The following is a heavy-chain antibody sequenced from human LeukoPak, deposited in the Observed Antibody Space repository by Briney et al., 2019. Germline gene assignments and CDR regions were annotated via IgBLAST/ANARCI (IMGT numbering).Heavy chain of an antibody. D-gene: IGHD3-22*01. J-gene: IGHJ4*02. V-gene: IGHV3-48*02. Sequence: PGGSLRLSCAASGFTFSSYSMNWVRQAPGKGLEWVSYISSSSSTIYYADSVKGRFTISRDNAKNSLYLQMSSLRDEDTAVYYCARDLDLPMIVVSNGGWGQGTLVTVSS. CDR1: GFTFSSYS. CDR3: ARDLDLPMIVVSNGG. CDR2: ISSSSSTI.